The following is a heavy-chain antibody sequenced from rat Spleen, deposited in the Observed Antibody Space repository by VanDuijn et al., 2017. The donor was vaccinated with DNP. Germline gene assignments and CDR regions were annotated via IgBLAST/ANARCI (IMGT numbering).Heavy chain of an antibody. V-gene: IGHV4-2*01. CDR2: ISKDSNTI. CDR1: GFNFNDYW. Sequence: EVRLVESGGGLVQPGRSLKLSCAASGFNFNDYWMAWVRQAPGKGLEWIGDISKDSNTINYTPSLKDKFAISRDNGQKTLYLQMSKLGSEDTAIYYCVREEFGVDYWGQGVMVTVSS. J-gene: IGHJ2*01. D-gene: IGHD4-3*01. CDR3: VREEFGVDY.